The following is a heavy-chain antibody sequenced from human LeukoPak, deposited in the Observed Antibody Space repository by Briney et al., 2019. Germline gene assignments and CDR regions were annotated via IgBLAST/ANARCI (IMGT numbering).Heavy chain of an antibody. D-gene: IGHD4-11*01. J-gene: IGHJ6*03. V-gene: IGHV1-69*05. CDR3: AGQTSVTVNRYYYYYMYI. Sequence: SVKVSCKASGGTFSSCAFSWVRQATGQGIEWMGGIIPSVSTANYAQKMQGRVTITTDESTSTAYMELSSMTAEETVLYYCAGQTSVTVNRYYYYYMYIWGKGITVTVSS. CDR1: GGTFSSCA. CDR2: IIPSVSTA.